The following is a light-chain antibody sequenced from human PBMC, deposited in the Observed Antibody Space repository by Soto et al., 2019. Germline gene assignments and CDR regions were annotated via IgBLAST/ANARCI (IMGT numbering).Light chain of an antibody. CDR3: QKYYSTPQT. J-gene: IGKJ1*01. V-gene: IGKV4-1*01. CDR2: WAS. Sequence: DIVMTQSPDSLAVSLGERATINCKSSQSVLYSSNNKNYLAWYQQKPGQPPKLLIYWASTRESGVPDRFSGSGSGKDFTLSISSRQAEDVAVYYCQKYYSTPQTFGQGTKVEIK. CDR1: QSVLYSSNNKNY.